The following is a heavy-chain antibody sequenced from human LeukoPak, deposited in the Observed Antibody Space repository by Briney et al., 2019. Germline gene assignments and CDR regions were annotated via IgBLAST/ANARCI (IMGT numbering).Heavy chain of an antibody. CDR1: GGSISSYY. D-gene: IGHD3-10*01. Sequence: SETLSLTCTVSGGSISSYYWSWIRQPPGKGLEWIGYIYYSGSTNYNPSLKSRVTISVDTSKNQFSLKVSSVTAADTAVYCCASNYLGSGSPEQRGPGNPVTVSS. CDR2: IYYSGST. CDR3: ASNYLGSGSPEQ. J-gene: IGHJ4*02. V-gene: IGHV4-59*08.